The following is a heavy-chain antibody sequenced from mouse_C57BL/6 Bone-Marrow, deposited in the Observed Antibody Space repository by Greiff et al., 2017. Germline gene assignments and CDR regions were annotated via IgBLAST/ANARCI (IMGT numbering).Heavy chain of an antibody. CDR2: IWGVGST. CDR1: GFSLTSYG. J-gene: IGHJ4*01. CDR3: ARYDYHYYAMDY. Sequence: VKVVESGPGLVAPSQSLSITCTVSGFSLTSYGVDWVRQSPGKGLEWLGVIWGVGSTNYNSALKSRLSISKDNSKSQVFLKMNSLQTDDTAMYYCARYDYHYYAMDYWGQGTSVTVSS. V-gene: IGHV2-6*01. D-gene: IGHD2-4*01.